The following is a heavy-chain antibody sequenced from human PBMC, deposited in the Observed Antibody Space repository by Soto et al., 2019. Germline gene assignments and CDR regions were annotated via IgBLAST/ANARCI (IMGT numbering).Heavy chain of an antibody. CDR3: ARGILYGDYVGDAFDI. CDR1: GGSISSYY. J-gene: IGHJ3*02. D-gene: IGHD4-17*01. V-gene: IGHV4-59*01. CDR2: IYYSGST. Sequence: SETLSLTCTVSGGSISSYYWSWIRQPPGKGLEWIGYIYYSGSTNYNPSLKSRVTISVDTSKNQFSLKLSSVTAADTAVYYCARGILYGDYVGDAFDIWGQGTMVTVSS.